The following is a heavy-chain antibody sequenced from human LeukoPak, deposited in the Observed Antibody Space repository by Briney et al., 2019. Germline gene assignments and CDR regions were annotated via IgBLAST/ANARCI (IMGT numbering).Heavy chain of an antibody. D-gene: IGHD6-13*01. CDR3: ARAPPGQELVNY. Sequence: SETLSLTCAVYGGSLSGYYWSWIRQPPGKGLEWIGEINHSGSTIYNPSLKSRVTISVDTSKNQFSLKVTSVTAADTAVYYCARAPPGQELVNYWGRGTLVTVSS. CDR1: GGSLSGYY. J-gene: IGHJ4*02. V-gene: IGHV4-34*01. CDR2: INHSGST.